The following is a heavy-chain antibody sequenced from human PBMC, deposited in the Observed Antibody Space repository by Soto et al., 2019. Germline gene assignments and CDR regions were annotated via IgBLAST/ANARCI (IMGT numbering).Heavy chain of an antibody. CDR1: GYTFTCYG. J-gene: IGHJ4*02. CDR2: INAYNGNT. D-gene: IGHD5-18*01. CDR3: ARDQAMAQFDY. V-gene: IGHV1-18*01. Sequence: QVQLVQSGAEVKKPGASVKVTCKAYGYTFTCYGISWVRQAPGQGLEWRGWINAYNGNTKYAQKLQGRVTMTTDTSTSTAYMELRSLRSDDTAVCYCARDQAMAQFDYWGQGTLVTVSS.